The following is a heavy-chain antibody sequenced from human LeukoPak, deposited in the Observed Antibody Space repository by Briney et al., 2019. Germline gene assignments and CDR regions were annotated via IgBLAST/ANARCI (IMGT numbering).Heavy chain of an antibody. CDR3: ARHSWGSGSYYNGNFDY. D-gene: IGHD3-10*01. CDR1: GYSLTSYW. J-gene: IGHJ4*02. V-gene: IGHV5-51*01. CDR2: IYPGDSDT. Sequence: GESLKISCKGSGYSLTSYWIGWVRQMPGKGLEWMGIIYPGDSDTRYSPSFQGQVTISADKSISTAYLQWSSLKASDTAMYYCARHSWGSGSYYNGNFDYWGQGTLVTVSS.